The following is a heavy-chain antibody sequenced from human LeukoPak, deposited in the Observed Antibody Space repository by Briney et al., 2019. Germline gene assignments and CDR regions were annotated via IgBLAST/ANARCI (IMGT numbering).Heavy chain of an antibody. Sequence: GGSLRLSCAASGFTFSSYSMNWVRQAPGKGLEWVSVISSGGNTYYADSVKGRFTISRDNSKNTMYLQMSSLRAEDTAVYYCGRLTNWGQGTLVTVSS. V-gene: IGHV3-53*01. D-gene: IGHD1-1*01. CDR2: ISSGGNT. CDR1: GFTFSSYS. J-gene: IGHJ4*02. CDR3: GRLTN.